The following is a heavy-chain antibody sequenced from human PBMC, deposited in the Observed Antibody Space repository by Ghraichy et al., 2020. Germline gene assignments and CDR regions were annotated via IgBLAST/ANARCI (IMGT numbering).Heavy chain of an antibody. J-gene: IGHJ4*02. Sequence: ASVKVSCKTSGFTFTGYYIHWVRQAPGQGLEWMGLINPNNGDTKYEQTFQGRVTLTKDTSISTAYMEINSLRSDDTAVYYCARDKSGGEWELGYWGQGTLVSVSS. CDR2: INPNNGDT. CDR1: GFTFTGYY. D-gene: IGHD1-26*01. CDR3: ARDKSGGEWELGY. V-gene: IGHV1-2*06.